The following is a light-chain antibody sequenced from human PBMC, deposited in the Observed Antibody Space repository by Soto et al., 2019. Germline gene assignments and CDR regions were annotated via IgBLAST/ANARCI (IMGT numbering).Light chain of an antibody. J-gene: IGLJ1*01. Sequence: SALTQPASVSGSPGQSITISCTGTSSDVGGYDYVPWYQLHPGKAPKLMVFEVSNRPSGVSYRFSGSKSGNTASLTISGLQAEDEADYFCSSYSISTAYLFGTGTKVTV. CDR2: EVS. CDR1: SSDVGGYDY. V-gene: IGLV2-14*01. CDR3: SSYSISTAYL.